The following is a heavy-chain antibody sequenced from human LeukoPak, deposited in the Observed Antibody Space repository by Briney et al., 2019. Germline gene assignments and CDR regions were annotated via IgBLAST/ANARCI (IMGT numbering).Heavy chain of an antibody. CDR2: IYYSGST. Sequence: PSETLSLTCTVSGGSIRSYYWSWIRQPPGKGLEWIGYIYYSGSTNYNPSLKSRVTISVDTSKNQFSLKLSSVTAADTAVYYCAREGWAAAGKAFDYWGQGTLVTVSS. J-gene: IGHJ4*02. CDR1: GGSIRSYY. V-gene: IGHV4-59*12. D-gene: IGHD6-13*01. CDR3: AREGWAAAGKAFDY.